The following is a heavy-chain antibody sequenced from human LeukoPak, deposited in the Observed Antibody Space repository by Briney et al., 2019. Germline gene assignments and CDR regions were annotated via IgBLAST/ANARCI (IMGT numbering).Heavy chain of an antibody. D-gene: IGHD2/OR15-2a*01. CDR2: ISWNSGSI. V-gene: IGHV3-9*03. CDR3: AKSPDRLLSDAFDI. J-gene: IGHJ3*02. CDR1: GFTFDDYA. Sequence: GGSLRLSCAASGFTFDDYAMHWVRQAPGKGLEWVSGISWNSGSIGYADSVKGRFTISRDNAKNSLYLQMNSLRAEDMALYYCAKSPDRLLSDAFDIWGQGTMVTVSS.